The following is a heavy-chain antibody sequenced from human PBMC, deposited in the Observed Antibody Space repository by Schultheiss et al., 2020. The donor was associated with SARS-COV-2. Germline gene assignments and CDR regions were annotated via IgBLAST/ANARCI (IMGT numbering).Heavy chain of an antibody. CDR3: AKGFYYYDSSGYSY. CDR1: GGSISSGGYY. J-gene: IGHJ4*02. D-gene: IGHD3-22*01. CDR2: INHSGST. Sequence: SQTLSLTCTVSGGSISSGGYYWSWIRQPPGKGLEWIGEINHSGSTNYNPSLKSRVTISVDTSKNQFSLKLSSVTAADTAVYYCAKGFYYYDSSGYSYWGQGTLVTVSS. V-gene: IGHV4-39*07.